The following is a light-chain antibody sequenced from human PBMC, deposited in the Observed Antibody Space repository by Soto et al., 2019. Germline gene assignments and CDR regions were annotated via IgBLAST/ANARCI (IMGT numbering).Light chain of an antibody. J-gene: IGKJ4*01. Sequence: IQLTQSPCSLSASVGERVTVTCLASDDITNYLAWYQQKAGKAPKLLIYDASTLYSGVPSRFSGSGSGTDFTLTISGLQPEDFATYYCQQLSRYPSTFGGGTKVDIK. V-gene: IGKV1-9*01. CDR1: DDITNY. CDR2: DAS. CDR3: QQLSRYPST.